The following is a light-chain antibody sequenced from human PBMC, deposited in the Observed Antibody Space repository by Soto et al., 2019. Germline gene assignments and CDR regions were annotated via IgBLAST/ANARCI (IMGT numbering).Light chain of an antibody. J-gene: IGKJ3*01. CDR3: QQYRNRPITT. Sequence: DIQMTQSPSSLSASVGDRVTITCQASQDISNYLNWYQQKPGKAPSLLIYDASNLETGVTSKFSGSGSGTDFTFTIRSLQPEDIATYYCQQYRNRPITTFGPGTKVDIK. CDR2: DAS. V-gene: IGKV1-33*01. CDR1: QDISNY.